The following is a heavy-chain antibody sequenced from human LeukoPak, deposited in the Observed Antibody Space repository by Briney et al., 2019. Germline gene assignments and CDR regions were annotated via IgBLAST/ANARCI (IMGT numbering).Heavy chain of an antibody. D-gene: IGHD6-19*01. Sequence: VASVKVSCKASGGTFSSYAISWVRQAPGQGLEWMGGIIPIFGTANYAQKFQGRVTITTDESTSTAYMELSSLRSEDTAEYDCARDASGSGWLDYWGQGTLVTVSS. V-gene: IGHV1-69*05. CDR2: IIPIFGTA. CDR1: GGTFSSYA. CDR3: ARDASGSGWLDY. J-gene: IGHJ4*02.